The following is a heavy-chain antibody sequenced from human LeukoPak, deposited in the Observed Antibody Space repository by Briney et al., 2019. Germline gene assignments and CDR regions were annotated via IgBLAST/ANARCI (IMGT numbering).Heavy chain of an antibody. CDR1: GGSVSSGSYY. J-gene: IGHJ6*02. V-gene: IGHV4-61*01. CDR2: IYYSGSI. Sequence: SETLSFTCTVSGGSVSSGSYYWSWIRQPPGKGLEWIGYIYYSGSINYNPSLKSRVTISVDTSKNQFSLKLNSVTAADTAVYYCARAGGYSQGGAVDVWGQGTTVSVSS. D-gene: IGHD6-13*01. CDR3: ARAGGYSQGGAVDV.